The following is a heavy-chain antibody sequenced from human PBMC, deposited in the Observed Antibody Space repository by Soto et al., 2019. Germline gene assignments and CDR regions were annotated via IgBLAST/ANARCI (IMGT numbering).Heavy chain of an antibody. CDR1: GYSFSSYG. CDR2: INTYNGNR. J-gene: IGHJ4*02. Sequence: QVQLVQSGAELRKPGASVKVSCKASGYSFSSYGINWVRQAPGQGLEWMGWINTYNGNRNYAQKFEDRVTMTTATCTKAVYMALRSLKSDEGARYYCGRDSRGGYDSRGFYSWGQGTVVTVSS. CDR3: GRDSRGGYDSRGFYS. D-gene: IGHD3-22*01. V-gene: IGHV1-18*01.